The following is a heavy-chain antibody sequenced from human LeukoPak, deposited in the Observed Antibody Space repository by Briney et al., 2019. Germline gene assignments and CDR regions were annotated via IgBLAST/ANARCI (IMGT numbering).Heavy chain of an antibody. V-gene: IGHV3-21*04. Sequence: GGSLRLSCTASGITFSSYSMNWVRQAPGKGLEWVSSISTSSSYIYYADSVKGRFTISRDNARNSLYLQMNTLRAEDTAVYYCARDNRYSSGWYFDYWGQGTLVTVSS. J-gene: IGHJ4*02. D-gene: IGHD6-19*01. CDR1: GITFSSYS. CDR3: ARDNRYSSGWYFDY. CDR2: ISTSSSYI.